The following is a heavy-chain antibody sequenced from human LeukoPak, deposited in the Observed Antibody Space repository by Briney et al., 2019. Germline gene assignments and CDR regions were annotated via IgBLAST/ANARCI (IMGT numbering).Heavy chain of an antibody. Sequence: SGTLSLTCAVSGGSISSRSWWSWARQAPGKGLEWIGEISHSENTNYNPSLKSRVTTSIDKSNNQFSLNLTSVTAADTAVYYCARSDYIWGSYRVYDYWGQGTLVTVSS. V-gene: IGHV4-4*02. J-gene: IGHJ4*02. CDR2: ISHSENT. D-gene: IGHD3-16*02. CDR3: ARSDYIWGSYRVYDY. CDR1: GGSISSRSW.